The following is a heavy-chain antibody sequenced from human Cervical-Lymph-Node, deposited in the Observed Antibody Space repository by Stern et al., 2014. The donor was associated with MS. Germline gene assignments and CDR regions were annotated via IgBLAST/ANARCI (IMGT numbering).Heavy chain of an antibody. CDR1: GGSISSGGYY. Sequence: QVQLQESGPGLVKPSQTLSLTCTVSGGSISSGGYYWSWIRQHPGKGLEWIGDIYYSGSTYYNPSLKSRVTISVDTSKNQFSLKLSSVTAADTAVYYCARDSSSIAAAGNYFDYWGQGTLVTVSS. CDR3: ARDSSSIAAAGNYFDY. D-gene: IGHD6-13*01. J-gene: IGHJ4*02. V-gene: IGHV4-31*03. CDR2: IYYSGST.